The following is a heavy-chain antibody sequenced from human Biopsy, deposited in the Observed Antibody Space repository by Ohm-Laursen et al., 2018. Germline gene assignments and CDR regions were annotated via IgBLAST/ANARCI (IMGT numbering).Heavy chain of an antibody. CDR2: FDLDDGET. Sequence: ASVKVSCKVSGYSLIELSMYWVRQAPGKGLEWMGSFDLDDGETINVQRFQGRVTMTTDTSTSTAYMELRSLRSDDTAVYYCARERGGYKRTDYWGQGTLVTVSS. V-gene: IGHV1-24*01. CDR3: ARERGGYKRTDY. J-gene: IGHJ4*02. D-gene: IGHD5-24*01. CDR1: GYSLIELS.